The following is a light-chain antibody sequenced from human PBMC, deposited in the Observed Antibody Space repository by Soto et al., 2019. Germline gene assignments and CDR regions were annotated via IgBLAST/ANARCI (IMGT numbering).Light chain of an antibody. V-gene: IGKV1-12*01. Sequence: DIQMTQSASSVSASVGDRVTIACRASQGFSSWLAWYQQTPGKAPKLLIYAASSLQRGVPSRFSGSGSGTDFTLTISSLQPEDFATYYCQQANSFPLTVGQGTRLEIK. CDR2: AAS. CDR3: QQANSFPLT. J-gene: IGKJ5*01. CDR1: QGFSSW.